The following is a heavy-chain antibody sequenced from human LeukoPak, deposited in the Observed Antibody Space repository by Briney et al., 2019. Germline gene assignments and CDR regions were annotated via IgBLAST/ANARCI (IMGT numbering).Heavy chain of an antibody. CDR2: IYYSGDT. Sequence: PSETLSLTCTVSRYSISSNCYWAWIRQPPGKGLEWLGSIYYSGDTYYNPSLKSRVTCSVDTSKNQFSLKLNSVTAADTAVYYCARAHYDGDYQYYFDYWGQGIPVTVSS. D-gene: IGHD4-17*01. J-gene: IGHJ4*02. V-gene: IGHV4-38-2*02. CDR3: ARAHYDGDYQYYFDY. CDR1: RYSISSNCY.